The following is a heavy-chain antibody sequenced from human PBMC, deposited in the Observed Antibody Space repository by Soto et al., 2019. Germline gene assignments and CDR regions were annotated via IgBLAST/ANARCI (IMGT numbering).Heavy chain of an antibody. V-gene: IGHV4-61*03. CDR2: IYDTGTT. Sequence: QVQLQESGPGLVKPSETLSLTCTVSGASVRSGSYYWSWVRQPPGRGLEWIGYIYDTGTTNYNPSLKIRVTMSVDTSKNHFSLKLNSLTAADTAVYYCARVEDYGDYFDYWGQGTLVTVSS. J-gene: IGHJ4*02. CDR3: ARVEDYGDYFDY. CDR1: GASVRSGSYY. D-gene: IGHD4-17*01.